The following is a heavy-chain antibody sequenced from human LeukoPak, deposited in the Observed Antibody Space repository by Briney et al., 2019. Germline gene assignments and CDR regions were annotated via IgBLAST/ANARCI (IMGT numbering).Heavy chain of an antibody. D-gene: IGHD3-16*01. CDR1: GFAFSSYG. V-gene: IGHV3-33*01. CDR2: IWYDGSNK. CDR3: ARDLANGPDY. Sequence: GGCLRLSCAASGFAFSSYGMHWVRQAPGKGLEWVAIIWYDGSNKYYADSVKGRFTISRDDSKNTLYLQMNSLRADDMAVNYCARDLANGPDYWGQGTLVTVSS. J-gene: IGHJ4*02.